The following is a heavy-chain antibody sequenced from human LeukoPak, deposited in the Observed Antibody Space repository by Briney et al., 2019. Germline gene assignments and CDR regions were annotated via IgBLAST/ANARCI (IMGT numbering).Heavy chain of an antibody. J-gene: IGHJ6*02. V-gene: IGHV3-74*01. CDR1: GFTFSSYW. Sequence: PPGGSLRLSCAASGFTFSSYWMHWVRQAPGKGLVWVSRINSDGSSTSYADSVKGRFTISRDNAKNTLYLQMNTLRVEDTAVYYCTRDLMDYDVSTGLHHYYMDVWGQGTTVTVSS. CDR2: INSDGSST. D-gene: IGHD3-9*01. CDR3: TRDLMDYDVSTGLHHYYMDV.